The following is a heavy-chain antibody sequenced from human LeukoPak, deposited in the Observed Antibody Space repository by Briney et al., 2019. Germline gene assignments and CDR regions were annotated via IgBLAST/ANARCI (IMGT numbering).Heavy chain of an antibody. Sequence: ASVKVSCKASGYTFTSYGISWVRQAPGQGLEWMGWISAYNGNTNYAQKLQGRVTMTTDTSTSTAYMELRSLRSDDTAVYYCARAAQGGLLWFGEFRAPYYYYGMDVWGQGTTVTVSS. CDR2: ISAYNGNT. J-gene: IGHJ6*02. CDR3: ARAAQGGLLWFGEFRAPYYYYGMDV. CDR1: GYTFTSYG. D-gene: IGHD3-10*01. V-gene: IGHV1-18*01.